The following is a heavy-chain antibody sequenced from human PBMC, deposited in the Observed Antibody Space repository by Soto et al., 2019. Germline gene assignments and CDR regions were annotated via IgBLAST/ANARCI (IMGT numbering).Heavy chain of an antibody. CDR2: INPSGGST. V-gene: IGHV1-46*01. CDR1: GYTFTSYY. Sequence: AAVKVSCKASGYTFTSYYMHWVRQAPGQGLEWMGIINPSGGSTSYAQKFQGRVTMTRDTPTSTVYMELSSLRSEDTAVYYCARDQTSGTAMVSYYYYSGWDVWGQGTTVTVSS. J-gene: IGHJ6*02. D-gene: IGHD5-18*01. CDR3: ARDQTSGTAMVSYYYYSGWDV.